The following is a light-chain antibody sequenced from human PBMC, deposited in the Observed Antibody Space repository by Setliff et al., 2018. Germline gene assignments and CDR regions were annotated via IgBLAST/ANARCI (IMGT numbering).Light chain of an antibody. CDR2: DVS. V-gene: IGLV2-14*03. J-gene: IGLJ1*01. CDR3: SSYSSSNIPFV. Sequence: QSVLAQPASVSGSPGQSITISCTGTDSDVGGFNLVSWYQQHPGKAPKFMIYDVSNRPSGVSNRFSGSKSGNTASLTNSGLQAEDEADYYCSSYSSSNIPFVFGTGTKVTVL. CDR1: DSDVGGFNL.